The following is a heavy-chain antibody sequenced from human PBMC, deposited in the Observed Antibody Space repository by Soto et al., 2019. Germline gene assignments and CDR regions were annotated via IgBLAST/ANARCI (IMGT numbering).Heavy chain of an antibody. D-gene: IGHD1-26*01. CDR3: ARSYYKYGGWFDP. CDR2: IYHSGST. V-gene: IGHV4-4*02. Sequence: SETLSLTCAVSGGSISSSNWWSWVRQPPGKGLEWMGEIYHSGSTNYNPSLKSRVTISVDKSKNQFSLKLSSVTAADTAVYYCARSYYKYGGWFDPWGQGTLVTVSS. J-gene: IGHJ5*02. CDR1: GGSISSSNW.